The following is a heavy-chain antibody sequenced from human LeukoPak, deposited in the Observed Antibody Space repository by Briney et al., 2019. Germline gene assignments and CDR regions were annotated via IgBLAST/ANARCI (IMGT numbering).Heavy chain of an antibody. CDR1: GGTFSSYA. CDR2: IIPIFGTA. J-gene: IGHJ4*02. Sequence: SVKVSCKASGGTFSSYAISWVRQAPGQGLEWMGGIIPIFGTANYAQKFQGRVTITADESTSTVYMELSSLRSEDTAVYYCATTRTRLYYFDYWGQGTLVTVSS. CDR3: ATTRTRLYYFDY. D-gene: IGHD5-12*01. V-gene: IGHV1-69*13.